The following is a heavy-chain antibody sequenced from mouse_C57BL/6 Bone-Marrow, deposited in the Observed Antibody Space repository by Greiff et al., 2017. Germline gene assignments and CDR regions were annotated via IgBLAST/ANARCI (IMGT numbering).Heavy chain of an antibody. CDR1: GYTFTSYW. D-gene: IGHD1-1*01. V-gene: IGHV1-64*01. Sequence: VQLQQPGAELVKPGASVKLSCKASGYTFTSYWMHWVKQRPGQGLEWIGMIHPNSGSTNYNEKFKSKATLTVAKSSSTAYMQLSSLTSEDSAVYYCAPGDYYGSSLDYWGQGTTLTVSS. CDR3: APGDYYGSSLDY. J-gene: IGHJ2*01. CDR2: IHPNSGST.